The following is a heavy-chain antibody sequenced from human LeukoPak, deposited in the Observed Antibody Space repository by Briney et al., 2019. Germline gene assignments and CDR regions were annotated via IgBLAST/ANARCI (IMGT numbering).Heavy chain of an antibody. Sequence: GGSLRLSCAASGFTFSSYGMHWVRQAPDKGLEWVAFTWSDGTNKYYVDSVKGRFTISRDNSKNTLYLQMNSLRAEDTAVYYCARDRGGSKFFDYWGQGTPVTVSS. D-gene: IGHD3-10*01. J-gene: IGHJ4*02. CDR3: ARDRGGSKFFDY. CDR2: TWSDGTNK. V-gene: IGHV3-33*01. CDR1: GFTFSSYG.